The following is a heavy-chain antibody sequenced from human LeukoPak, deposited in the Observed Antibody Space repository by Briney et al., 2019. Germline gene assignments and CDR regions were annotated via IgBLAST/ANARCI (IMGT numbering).Heavy chain of an antibody. V-gene: IGHV4-59*01. CDR3: ARTTEGGYSYGYFYYYYMDV. D-gene: IGHD5-18*01. CDR1: GGSISSYY. CDR2: IYYSGST. J-gene: IGHJ6*03. Sequence: PSETLSLTCTVSGGSISSYYWSWIRQPPGKGLEWIGYIYYSGSTNYKSSLKSRVTISVDASKNQFSLKLSSVTAADTAVYYCARTTEGGYSYGYFYYYYMDVWGKGTTVTISS.